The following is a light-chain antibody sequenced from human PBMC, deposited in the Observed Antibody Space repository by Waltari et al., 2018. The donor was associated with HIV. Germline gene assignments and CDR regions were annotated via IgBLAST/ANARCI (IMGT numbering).Light chain of an antibody. Sequence: DIQMTQSPSSLSASVGDRVTITCRASQSIGNNLNWYQQRAGRAPKLLIYGASSLQNLVPSRFSGSRSGTYFTLTISSLQPEDFATYHCQQSYSAPRTFGQGTKVEIK. CDR3: QQSYSAPRT. V-gene: IGKV1-39*01. J-gene: IGKJ1*01. CDR1: QSIGNN. CDR2: GAS.